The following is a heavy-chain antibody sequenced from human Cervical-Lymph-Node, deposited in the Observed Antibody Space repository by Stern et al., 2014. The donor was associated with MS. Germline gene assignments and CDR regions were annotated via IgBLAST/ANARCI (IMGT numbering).Heavy chain of an antibody. Sequence: QVQLVQSGPGLVKPSQTLSLTCTVSGGSISSGSYYWSWIRQPAGKGLEWIGRIYTSGSTNYNPSLKSRVTISVDTSKNQFSLKLSSMTAADTAVYYCATTIVGATGWDAFDIWGQGTMVTVSS. J-gene: IGHJ3*02. CDR1: GGSISSGSYY. CDR2: IYTSGST. V-gene: IGHV4-61*02. CDR3: ATTIVGATGWDAFDI. D-gene: IGHD1-26*01.